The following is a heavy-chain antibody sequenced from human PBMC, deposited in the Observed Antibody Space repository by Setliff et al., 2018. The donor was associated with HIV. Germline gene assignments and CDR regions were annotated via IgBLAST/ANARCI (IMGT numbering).Heavy chain of an antibody. D-gene: IGHD6-19*01. CDR2: IYSSGNT. V-gene: IGHV4-61*02. Sequence: LSLTCTVSGGSIRSDSYYWTWIRQPAGEGLEWIGRIYSSGNTNYNPPLERRVTISVDTSKNQFSLKLSSVTAADTAVYYCAREEKLSAVAGTMYYYYAMDVWGQGTTVTVSS. CDR1: GGSIRSDSYY. CDR3: AREEKLSAVAGTMYYYYAMDV. J-gene: IGHJ6*02.